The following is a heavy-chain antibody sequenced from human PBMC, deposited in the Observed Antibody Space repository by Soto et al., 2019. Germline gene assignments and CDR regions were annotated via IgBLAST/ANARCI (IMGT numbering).Heavy chain of an antibody. J-gene: IGHJ3*02. CDR2: INYSGNT. Sequence: SGSMALTSAVCGDSISSAADYGTLIRQHPGKGLEWIGYINYSGNTYWNPSLKSRLTISVDTSKNQFSLRLTSVSAADTAIYYCARDPAGHDAFDIWGQGTMVTVSS. CDR3: ARDPAGHDAFDI. V-gene: IGHV4-31*11. CDR1: GDSISSAADY.